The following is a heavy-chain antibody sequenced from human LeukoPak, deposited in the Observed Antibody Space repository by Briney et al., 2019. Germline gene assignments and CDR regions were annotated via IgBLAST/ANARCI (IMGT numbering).Heavy chain of an antibody. CDR3: ARDARTGEFDY. Sequence: GGALRLSGAASGFTFSSYAMSWVRQAPGKGLEWVSAIRDSGSSTHYADSVKGRFTISRDNAKNSLYLQMNSLRAEDTAVYYCARDARTGEFDYWGQGTLVTVSS. V-gene: IGHV3-23*01. CDR1: GFTFSSYA. D-gene: IGHD3/OR15-3a*01. CDR2: IRDSGSST. J-gene: IGHJ4*02.